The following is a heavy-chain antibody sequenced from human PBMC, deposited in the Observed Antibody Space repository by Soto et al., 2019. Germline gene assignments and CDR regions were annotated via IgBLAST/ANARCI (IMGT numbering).Heavy chain of an antibody. J-gene: IGHJ4*02. CDR1: GDSISSGGYY. CDR3: AREGGSYSSYFDY. V-gene: IGHV4-31*03. D-gene: IGHD2-15*01. CDR2: IYYSGST. Sequence: QVRLQESGPGLVKPSQTLSLTCTVSGDSISSGGYYWSWIRQHPGKGLEWIGFIYYSGSTSYNPSLKSRVTISVDTSKNQFSLKLSSVTAADTAVYYCAREGGSYSSYFDYWGQGTLFTVSS.